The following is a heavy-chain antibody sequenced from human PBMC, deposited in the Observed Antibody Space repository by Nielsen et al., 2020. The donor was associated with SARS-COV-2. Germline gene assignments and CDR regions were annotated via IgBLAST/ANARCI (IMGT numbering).Heavy chain of an antibody. J-gene: IGHJ3*02. D-gene: IGHD1-26*01. CDR3: TRVNPTSGSWFDAFDI. CDR2: IRSKANDYAT. V-gene: IGHV3-73*01. Sequence: GESLKISCAASGFTFSGSSMNWVRQASGKGLEWLGRIRSKANDYATEYAASVKGRVIISRDDSKNTAYLLMNSLKIDDTAVYYCTRVNPTSGSWFDAFDIWGQGTLVTVSS. CDR1: GFTFSGSS.